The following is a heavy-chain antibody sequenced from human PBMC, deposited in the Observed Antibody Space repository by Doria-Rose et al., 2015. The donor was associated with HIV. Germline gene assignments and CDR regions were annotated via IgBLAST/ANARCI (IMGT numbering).Heavy chain of an antibody. CDR1: GVSLSSPGMG. CDR3: ARIKSSRWYHKYYFDF. V-gene: IGHV2-26*01. J-gene: IGHJ4*02. Sequence: QVTLKESGPVLVKPTETLTLTCTVSGVSLSSPGMGVSWIRQPPGKALEWLANIFSDDERSVKTSLKSRLSISRGTSKSQVVLTMTDMDPVDTATYYCARIKSSRWYHKYYFDFRGQGALVIVSA. D-gene: IGHD6-13*01. CDR2: IFSDDER.